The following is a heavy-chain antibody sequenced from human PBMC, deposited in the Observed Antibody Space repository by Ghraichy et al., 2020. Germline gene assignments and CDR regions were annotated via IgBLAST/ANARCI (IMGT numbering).Heavy chain of an antibody. Sequence: SQTLSLTCAVSGDSISSDDSSWTWLRQPPGKGLEWIGYIYFTGSTYYNPSLRSRVTVSVDTSKNQFSLNLTSVTAADTAVYYCARLKRPWLLDVWDKGTTVTVSS. D-gene: IGHD3-22*01. V-gene: IGHV4-30-4*07. J-gene: IGHJ6*04. CDR1: GDSISSDDSS. CDR2: IYFTGST. CDR3: ARLKRPWLLDV.